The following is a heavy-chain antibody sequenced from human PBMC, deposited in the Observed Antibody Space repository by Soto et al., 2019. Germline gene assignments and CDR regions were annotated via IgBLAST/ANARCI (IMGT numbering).Heavy chain of an antibody. CDR3: ARSIAAHPYFKR. V-gene: IGHV4-59*01. D-gene: IGHD6-6*01. CDR1: GGSISSYY. CDR2: IYYSGST. Sequence: SETLSLTCTVSGGSISSYYWSWIRQPPGKGLEWVGYIYYSGSTNYNPSLKSRVTISVGTSKNQFYLKLISVTAAASAVSSRARSIAAHPYFKRWRQLPRV. J-gene: IGHJ4*02.